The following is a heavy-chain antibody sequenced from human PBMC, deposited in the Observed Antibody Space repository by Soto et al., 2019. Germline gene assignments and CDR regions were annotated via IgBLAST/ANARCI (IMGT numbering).Heavy chain of an antibody. J-gene: IGHJ5*02. CDR1: FFPFSPSF. CDR3: TSDTFGLRDT. CDR2: INPAGTIT. Sequence: SLLLSFSSSFFPFSPSFMPFFLPPPGKGLVWVSRINPAGTITNYADSVEGRFTISRDNADSALFLQMNSLSAEDTAIYYCTSDTFGLRDTWGQGTLVTVSS. V-gene: IGHV3-74*01. D-gene: IGHD3-16*01.